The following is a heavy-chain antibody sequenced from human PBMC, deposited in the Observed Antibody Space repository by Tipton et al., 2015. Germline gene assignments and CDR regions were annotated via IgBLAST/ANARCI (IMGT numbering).Heavy chain of an antibody. V-gene: IGHV4-39*01. CDR1: GVSISSSHYY. CDR2: IFYPETV. D-gene: IGHD3-22*01. J-gene: IGHJ4*02. CDR3: ASSNYYDTCWY. Sequence: TLSLTCTVSGVSISSSHYYWAWIRQPPGKGLEWIGSIFYPETVYYSPSLWTRITTSVDTSKNQFNLNLSSVTAADRAVYYCASSNYYDTCWYWGQGTLVTVSS.